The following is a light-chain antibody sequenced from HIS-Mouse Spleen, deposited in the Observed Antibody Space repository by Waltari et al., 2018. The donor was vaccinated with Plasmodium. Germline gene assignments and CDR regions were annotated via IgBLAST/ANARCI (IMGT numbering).Light chain of an antibody. CDR2: AAS. J-gene: IGKJ2*01. CDR1: QGISSY. CDR3: QQLNSYPYT. Sequence: DIQLTKSPSLLPASVGDRVTTTCRASQGISSYLAWYQQKPGKAPKLLIYAASTLQSGVPSRFSGSGSGTEFTLTISSLQPEDFATYYCQQLNSYPYTFGQGTKLEIK. V-gene: IGKV1-9*01.